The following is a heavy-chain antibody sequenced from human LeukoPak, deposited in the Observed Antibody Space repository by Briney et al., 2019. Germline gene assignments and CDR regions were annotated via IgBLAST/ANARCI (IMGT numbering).Heavy chain of an antibody. Sequence: ASVKVSCKASGGTFSSYAISWVRQAPGQGLEWMGGIIPFFGTATYAQKFQGRVTITADESTSTAYMELSSLRSEDTAVYFCARDSLNASSDYDYVWGSYRFDYWGQGTLVTVSS. CDR1: GGTFSSYA. V-gene: IGHV1-69*13. CDR2: IIPFFGTA. CDR3: ARDSLNASSDYDYVWGSYRFDY. D-gene: IGHD3-16*02. J-gene: IGHJ4*02.